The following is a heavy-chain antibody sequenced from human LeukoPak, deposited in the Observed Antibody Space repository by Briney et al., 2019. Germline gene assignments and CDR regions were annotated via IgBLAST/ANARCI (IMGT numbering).Heavy chain of an antibody. CDR3: AKDGGPAVASPFYYYYGMDV. CDR1: GFTFSSYA. Sequence: GGSLRLSCAASGFTFSSYAMSWVRQAPGKGLEWVSAISGSGGSTYYADSVKGRFTISRDNSKNTLYLQMNSLRAEDTAVYYCAKDGGPAVASPFYYYYGMDVWGQGTTVTVSS. D-gene: IGHD6-19*01. J-gene: IGHJ6*02. CDR2: ISGSGGST. V-gene: IGHV3-23*01.